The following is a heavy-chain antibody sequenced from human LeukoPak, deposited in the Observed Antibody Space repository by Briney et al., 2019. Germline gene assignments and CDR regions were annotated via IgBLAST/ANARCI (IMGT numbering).Heavy chain of an antibody. J-gene: IGHJ6*03. Sequence: ASVKVTCKASVYIFISYYIHWVRQAPGQGLEWMGIINPSGGSTSYAQKFQGRVTMTRDTSTSTVYMELSSLRSDDTAVYYCARGYSSGWGKDYYYYMDVWGKGTTVTVSS. CDR1: VYIFISYY. V-gene: IGHV1-46*01. D-gene: IGHD6-19*01. CDR3: ARGYSSGWGKDYYYYMDV. CDR2: INPSGGST.